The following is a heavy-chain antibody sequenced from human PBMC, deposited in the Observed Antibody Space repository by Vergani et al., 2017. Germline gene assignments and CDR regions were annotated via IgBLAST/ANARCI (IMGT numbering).Heavy chain of an antibody. V-gene: IGHV4-61*01. CDR2: IYNSGST. D-gene: IGHD4-23*01. CDR1: GGSVSSGSYY. CDR3: ASQDDHNGNPGAFDI. Sequence: QVQLQESGPGLVKPSETLSLTCTVSGGSVSSGSYYWSWIRQPPGKGLEWIGYIYNSGSTYYNPSRKSRVTISVDASKNQFSLKLSSVTAADTAVYYCASQDDHNGNPGAFDIWGQGTKVTVSS. J-gene: IGHJ3*02.